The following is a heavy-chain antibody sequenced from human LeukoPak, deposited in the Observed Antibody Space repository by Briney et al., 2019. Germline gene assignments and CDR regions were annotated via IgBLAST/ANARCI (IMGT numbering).Heavy chain of an antibody. CDR3: ATTGCSSTSCYYFQH. CDR2: VDPEDGET. Sequence: ASVKVSCKVSGYTFTGYYMHWVQQAPGKGLEWMGLVDPEDGETIYAEKFQGRVTITADTSTDTAYMELSSLRSEDTAVYYCATTGCSSTSCYYFQHWGQGTLVTVSS. V-gene: IGHV1-69-2*01. D-gene: IGHD2-2*01. CDR1: GYTFTGYY. J-gene: IGHJ1*01.